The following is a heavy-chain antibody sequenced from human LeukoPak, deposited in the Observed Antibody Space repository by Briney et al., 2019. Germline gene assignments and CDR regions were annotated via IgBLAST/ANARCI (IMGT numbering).Heavy chain of an antibody. Sequence: SETLSLTCAVSGGPISSGGYSWSWIRQSPGKGLEWIGYIYHSGSTYYNPSLKSQVTISVDRSKNQFSLKLSSVTAADTAVYYCAKSSAVTGPFDYWGQGTLVTVSS. D-gene: IGHD2-21*02. V-gene: IGHV4-30-2*06. J-gene: IGHJ4*02. CDR1: GGPISSGGYS. CDR3: AKSSAVTGPFDY. CDR2: IYHSGST.